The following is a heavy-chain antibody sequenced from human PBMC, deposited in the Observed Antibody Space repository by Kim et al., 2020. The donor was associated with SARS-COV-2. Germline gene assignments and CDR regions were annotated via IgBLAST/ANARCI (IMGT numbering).Heavy chain of an antibody. CDR3: ARGYSGYEDY. V-gene: IGHV3-7*01. J-gene: IGHJ4*02. D-gene: IGHD5-12*01. Sequence: EKYYVDSVKGRFTISRDNAKNSLYLQMNSLRAEDTAVYYCARGYSGYEDYWGQGTLVTVSS. CDR2: EK.